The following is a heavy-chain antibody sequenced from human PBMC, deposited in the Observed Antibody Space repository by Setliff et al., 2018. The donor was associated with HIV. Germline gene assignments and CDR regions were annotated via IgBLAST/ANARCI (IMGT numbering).Heavy chain of an antibody. CDR1: RSTFNSHT. CDR3: ARGVQSPPHYSYYYMDV. V-gene: IGHV1-69*02. Sequence: SVKVSCKASRSTFNSHTINWVRQAPGQGLDWMGRIIPILGVANYAQRFQGKVTITADNSTSTAYMELTSLRFDDTAMYYCARGVQSPPHYSYYYMDVWGEGTMVTVSS. CDR2: IIPILGVA. J-gene: IGHJ6*03. D-gene: IGHD3-3*01.